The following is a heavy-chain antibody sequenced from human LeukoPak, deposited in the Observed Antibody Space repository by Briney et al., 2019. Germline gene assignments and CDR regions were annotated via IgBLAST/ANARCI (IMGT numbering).Heavy chain of an antibody. D-gene: IGHD6-19*01. CDR1: GFTFSSYG. CDR3: AKDLSSGWYLGGDYYYYGMDV. V-gene: IGHV3-30*18. J-gene: IGHJ6*02. CDR2: ISYDGSNK. Sequence: GSLRLSCAASGFTFSSYGMHWVRQAPGKGLEWVAVISYDGSNKYYADSVKGRFTISRDNSKNTLYLQMNSLRAEDTAVYYCAKDLSSGWYLGGDYYYYGMDVWGQGTTVTVSS.